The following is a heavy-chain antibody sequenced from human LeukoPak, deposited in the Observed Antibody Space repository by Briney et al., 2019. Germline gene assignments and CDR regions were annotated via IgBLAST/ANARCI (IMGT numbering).Heavy chain of an antibody. CDR2: IRSSGSTI. D-gene: IGHD4-17*01. CDR1: GVTFSSYE. V-gene: IGHV3-48*03. J-gene: IGHJ6*04. CDR3: ARDPADYGDYYDYYGMDV. Sequence: PGESLRLSCAASGVTFSSYEMNWVRQAPGKGLEWVSYIRSSGSTIYYADTVKGQFTISRENANNSLDLQMNSLRAEDTAVYYCARDPADYGDYYDYYGMDVWGKGTTVTVSS.